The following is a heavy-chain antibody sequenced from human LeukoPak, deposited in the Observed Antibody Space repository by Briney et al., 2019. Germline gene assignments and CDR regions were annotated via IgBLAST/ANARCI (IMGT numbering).Heavy chain of an antibody. CDR2: IYSGGST. Sequence: SETLSLTCNVSGGSLKSHYCSWIRQAPGKGLEWMGFIYSGGSTTYNPSLKSRVSISAETSKNQFSLRMTSLTAADTAVYYCARGRGPLRVEFGDWGQGALVTVSS. D-gene: IGHD3-16*01. V-gene: IGHV4-4*09. CDR3: ARGRGPLRVEFGD. CDR1: GGSLKSHY. J-gene: IGHJ4*02.